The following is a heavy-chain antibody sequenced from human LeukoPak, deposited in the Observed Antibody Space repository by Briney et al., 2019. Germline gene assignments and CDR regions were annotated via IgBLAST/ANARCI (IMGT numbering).Heavy chain of an antibody. Sequence: SETLSLTCAVYCGSFSGYYWSWIRQPPGKGLEWVGEINHSGSTNYNPSLKSRVTISVDTSKNQFSLKLSSVTAADTAVYYCARVGAEYYYDSSGYYGDYYYYGMDVWGQGTTVTVSS. D-gene: IGHD3-22*01. V-gene: IGHV4-34*01. J-gene: IGHJ6*02. CDR3: ARVGAEYYYDSSGYYGDYYYYGMDV. CDR2: INHSGST. CDR1: CGSFSGYY.